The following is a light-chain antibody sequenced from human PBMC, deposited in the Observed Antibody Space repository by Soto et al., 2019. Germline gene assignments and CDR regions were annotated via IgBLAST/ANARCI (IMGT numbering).Light chain of an antibody. CDR1: QSISSE. CDR2: GAS. Sequence: EIVMTQSPATLSVSPEESATLSCRASQSISSELAWYQQKPGQPPRLLIYGASTRATGVPARFTGSGSGSDFTLTISGLQSEDFAVYYCQQGHNWPLTFGQGTRLEI. V-gene: IGKV3-15*01. CDR3: QQGHNWPLT. J-gene: IGKJ2*01.